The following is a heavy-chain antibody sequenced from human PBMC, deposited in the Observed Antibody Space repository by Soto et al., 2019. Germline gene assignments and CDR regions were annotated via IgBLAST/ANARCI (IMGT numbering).Heavy chain of an antibody. V-gene: IGHV2-5*02. CDR3: AYRLYAGWLTGSYYDY. J-gene: IGHJ4*02. Sequence: SGPTLVNPTQTLTLTCTFSGFSLSTSGAGVGWIRQPPPKALEWLAVVYWDDDKRYSPSLKSRLTITKDTSKNQVVLKMTNMDPVDTGTYYSAYRLYAGWLTGSYYDYWGPGTLVTVS. D-gene: IGHD7-27*01. CDR2: VYWDDDK. CDR1: GFSLSTSGAG.